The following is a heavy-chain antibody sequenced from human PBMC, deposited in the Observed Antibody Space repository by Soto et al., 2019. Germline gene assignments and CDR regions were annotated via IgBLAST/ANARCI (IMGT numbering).Heavy chain of an antibody. CDR1: GDSVSSNSAA. D-gene: IGHD3-10*01. CDR2: TYYRSKWYN. CDR3: ARYPNVAVSYIYYYYMDV. J-gene: IGHJ6*03. Sequence: SQTLSLTCAISGDSVSSNSAAWNWIRQSPSRGLEWLGRTYYRSKWYNDYAVSVKSRITINPDTSKNQFSLQLSSVTPEDTAVYYCARYPNVAVSYIYYYYMDVWGKGTTVTVSS. V-gene: IGHV6-1*01.